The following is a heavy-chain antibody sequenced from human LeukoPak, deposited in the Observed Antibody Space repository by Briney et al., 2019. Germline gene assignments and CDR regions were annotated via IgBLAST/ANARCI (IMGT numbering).Heavy chain of an antibody. J-gene: IGHJ5*02. Sequence: PSETLSLTCTVSGGSIRISSHYWGWIRQPPGKGLEWIGNIFYSGSTYYNPTLRSRITISVDSSKNQFSLHLGSVTAADTALYFCARMTCSGGTCWCFDAWGQGTPVTVSS. CDR2: IFYSGST. CDR1: GGSIRISSHY. V-gene: IGHV4-39*01. CDR3: ARMTCSGGTCWCFDA. D-gene: IGHD2-15*01.